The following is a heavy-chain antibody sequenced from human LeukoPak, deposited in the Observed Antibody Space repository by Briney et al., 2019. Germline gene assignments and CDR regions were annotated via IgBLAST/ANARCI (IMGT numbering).Heavy chain of an antibody. V-gene: IGHV1-3*01. CDR3: ARGRGLIGTSRFDP. CDR1: GYTFSSSG. J-gene: IGHJ5*02. CDR2: INAGNGNR. D-gene: IGHD3-10*01. Sequence: ASVKVSCKTSGYTFSSSGLHWVRQAPGQGLEWMGWINAGNGNRKYSQKFQDRLTITRDTSASTVYMELNSLKSEDTAMYFCARGRGLIGTSRFDPWGQGTLVIVSS.